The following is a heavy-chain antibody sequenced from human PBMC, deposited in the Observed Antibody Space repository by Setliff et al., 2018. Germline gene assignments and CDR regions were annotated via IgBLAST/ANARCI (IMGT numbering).Heavy chain of an antibody. D-gene: IGHD3-3*01. Sequence: KTSETLSLTCTVSGGSISSGDHYWSWIRQPAGKGLEWIGRIHASGSTNYNPSLKSRVTISLDTSKNQFSLKLSSVTAADTAVYYCARSPITIFGVVLHPLDYWGQGTLVTVSS. V-gene: IGHV4-61*02. CDR3: ARSPITIFGVVLHPLDY. J-gene: IGHJ4*02. CDR1: GGSISSGDHY. CDR2: IHASGST.